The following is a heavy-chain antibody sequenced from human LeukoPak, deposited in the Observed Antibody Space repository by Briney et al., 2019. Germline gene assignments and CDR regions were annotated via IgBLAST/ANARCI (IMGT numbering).Heavy chain of an antibody. V-gene: IGHV4-4*02. CDR1: GGSISSTNW. CDR2: TYHSGST. Sequence: SGTLSLTCAASGGSISSTNWWSCLRHPPGRGLEWIAETYHSGSTNYNPSLKSRITISVDKSKNQFSLKLSYVTAADTDVYYCGRSTAMVNYYWGQGTLVTVSS. CDR3: GRSTAMVNYY. J-gene: IGHJ4*02. D-gene: IGHD5-18*01.